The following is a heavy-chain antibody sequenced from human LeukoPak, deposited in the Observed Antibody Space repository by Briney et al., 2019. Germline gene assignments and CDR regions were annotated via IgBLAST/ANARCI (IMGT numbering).Heavy chain of an antibody. Sequence: HTGGSLSLSCAASVFTFSSYEMNWVRQATGKGLEWVTYISSSGSTIYYADSVKGRFTISRDNAKNSLYLQMNSLRAEDTAVYYCARGMRYFDWLPLYMDVWGKGTTVTVSS. J-gene: IGHJ6*03. V-gene: IGHV3-48*03. CDR3: ARGMRYFDWLPLYMDV. D-gene: IGHD3-9*01. CDR2: ISSSGSTI. CDR1: VFTFSSYE.